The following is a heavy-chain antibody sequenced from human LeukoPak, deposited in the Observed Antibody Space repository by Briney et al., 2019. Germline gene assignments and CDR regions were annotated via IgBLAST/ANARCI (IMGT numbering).Heavy chain of an antibody. CDR1: GGTFSSYA. Sequence: SVKVSCKASGGTFSSYAIGWVRQAPGQGLEWMGRIIPILGIANYAQKFQGRVTITADKSTSTAYMELSSLRSEDTAVYYCARGGAPITMVRGAPVGYYYGMDVWGQGTTVTVSS. D-gene: IGHD3-10*01. V-gene: IGHV1-69*04. CDR3: ARGGAPITMVRGAPVGYYYGMDV. J-gene: IGHJ6*02. CDR2: IIPILGIA.